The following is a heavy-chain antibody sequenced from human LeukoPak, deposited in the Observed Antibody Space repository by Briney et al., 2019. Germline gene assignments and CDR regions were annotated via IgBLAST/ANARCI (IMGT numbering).Heavy chain of an antibody. J-gene: IGHJ5*02. Sequence: GGSLRLSCAAAGFTSGYDGMQSVRQAPGKGLEWVAVIWNDGSKKYYEDSVKGRFTISRDNSNNTVYLQMNSLRAEDTAVYYCTTLYRGSGQIGSSLDPWGQGTLVTVSA. CDR1: GFTSGYDG. V-gene: IGHV3-33*01. CDR3: TTLYRGSGQIGSSLDP. D-gene: IGHD6-6*01. CDR2: IWNDGSKK.